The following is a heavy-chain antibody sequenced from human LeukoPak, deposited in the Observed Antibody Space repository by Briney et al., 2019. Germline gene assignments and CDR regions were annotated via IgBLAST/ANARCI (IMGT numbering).Heavy chain of an antibody. D-gene: IGHD3-10*01. J-gene: IGHJ2*01. Sequence: GGSLRLSCAASGFTFSSYAMGWVGQAPGKGLEWVSAISGSGVSTYYADSVKGRFTISRDNSKNTLYLQMNSLRAEDTAVYYCAKDGSGSGELKSWCFDLWGRGNLVTVSS. CDR3: AKDGSGSGELKSWCFDL. CDR2: ISGSGVST. V-gene: IGHV3-23*01. CDR1: GFTFSSYA.